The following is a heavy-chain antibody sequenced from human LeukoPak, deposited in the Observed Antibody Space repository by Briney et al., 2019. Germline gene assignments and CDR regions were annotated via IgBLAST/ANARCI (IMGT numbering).Heavy chain of an antibody. CDR3: VRESSGSYFAY. V-gene: IGHV3-53*01. D-gene: IGHD3-10*01. CDR1: GFTVRNHY. Sequence: GGSLRLSCAASGFTVRNHYMSWVRQAPGKGLEWVSVIYSGDNTYYADSVKGRFTISRDNSKNTLYLQMNSLRAEDTAVYYCVRESSGSYFAYWSQGTLVTVSS. CDR2: IYSGDNT. J-gene: IGHJ4*02.